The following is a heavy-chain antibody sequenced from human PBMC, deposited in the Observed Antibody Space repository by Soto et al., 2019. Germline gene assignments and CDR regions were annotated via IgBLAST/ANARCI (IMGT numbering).Heavy chain of an antibody. Sequence: QVQLQESGPGLVKPSGTLSLTCAVSGASISSDNWWNWVRQPPGQGLEWIGEVHRSGSTNYDPSLKSRVTISIDMSKNQCSLTLTSVTAADTDMYYCARNGVYSLGSWGQGTLVTVSS. J-gene: IGHJ5*02. CDR3: ARNGVYSLGS. CDR1: GASISSDNW. CDR2: VHRSGST. V-gene: IGHV4-4*02. D-gene: IGHD4-17*01.